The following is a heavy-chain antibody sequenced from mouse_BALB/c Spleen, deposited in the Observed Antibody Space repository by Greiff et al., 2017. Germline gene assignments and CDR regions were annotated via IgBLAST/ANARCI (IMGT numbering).Heavy chain of an antibody. J-gene: IGHJ3*01. D-gene: IGHD2-14*01. CDR1: GYSITSGYY. Sequence: EVQLQESGPGLVKPSQSLSLTCSVTGYSITSGYYWNWIRQFPGNKLEWMGYISYDGSNNYNPSLKNRISITRDTSKNQFFLKLNSVTTEDTATYYCARDGPYRYDEAYWGQGTLVTVSA. CDR2: ISYDGSN. CDR3: ARDGPYRYDEAY. V-gene: IGHV3-6*02.